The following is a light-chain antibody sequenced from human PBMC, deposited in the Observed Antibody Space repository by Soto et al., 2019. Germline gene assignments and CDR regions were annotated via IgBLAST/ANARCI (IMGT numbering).Light chain of an antibody. Sequence: EIVLTQSPATLSLSPGERATLSCRASQSVSSYLAWYQQKPGQAPRLLIYGASNRATGIPARFSGSGAGTDFTLTISRLEPEDFAAYYCQQYGSSGTFGQGTKVDI. V-gene: IGKV3-20*01. CDR1: QSVSSY. CDR2: GAS. J-gene: IGKJ1*01. CDR3: QQYGSSGT.